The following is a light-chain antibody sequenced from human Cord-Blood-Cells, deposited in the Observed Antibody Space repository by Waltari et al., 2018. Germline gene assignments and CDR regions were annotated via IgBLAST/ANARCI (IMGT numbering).Light chain of an antibody. Sequence: SVLTQPPSVSGAPGQRVTISCTGSSSTIGAGYDVHWYQQLPGTAPKHLIRGNSNRPSGVPGRFSGANAVPSGSLAITGLQADDEAYYYCQSYDSSLSGYVFGTGTKVTVL. CDR2: GNS. CDR3: QSYDSSLSGYV. J-gene: IGLJ1*01. CDR1: SSTIGAGYD. V-gene: IGLV1-40*01.